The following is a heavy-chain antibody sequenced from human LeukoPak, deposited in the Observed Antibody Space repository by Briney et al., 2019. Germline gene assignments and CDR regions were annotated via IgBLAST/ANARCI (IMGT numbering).Heavy chain of an antibody. D-gene: IGHD1-26*01. CDR3: ARDFGREGATPGGDFDY. CDR2: ISSSSSYI. V-gene: IGHV3-21*01. J-gene: IGHJ4*02. Sequence: PGGSLRLSCAASGFTFSSYSMNWVRQAPGKGLEWVSSISSSSSYICYADSVKGRFTISRDNAKNSLYLQMNSLRAEDTAVYYCARDFGREGATPGGDFDYWGQGTLVTVSS. CDR1: GFTFSSYS.